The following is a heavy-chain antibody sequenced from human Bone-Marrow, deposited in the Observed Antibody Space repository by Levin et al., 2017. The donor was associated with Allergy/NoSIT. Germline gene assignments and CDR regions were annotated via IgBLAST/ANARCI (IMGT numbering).Heavy chain of an antibody. J-gene: IGHJ4*02. D-gene: IGHD1/OR15-1a*01. Sequence: QAGGSLRLSCAASGFTFSGYGMHWVRQAPGKGLEWVAVVSYDGSDKYYADSVKGRFSISRDNSKNTLYLQMNSLRVEDTAVYYCAKALVEHTGGWWGQGTLVTVSS. CDR3: AKALVEHTGGW. CDR2: VSYDGSDK. CDR1: GFTFSGYG. V-gene: IGHV3-30*18.